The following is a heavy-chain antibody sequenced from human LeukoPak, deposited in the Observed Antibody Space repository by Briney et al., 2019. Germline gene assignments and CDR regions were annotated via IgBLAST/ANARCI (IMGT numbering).Heavy chain of an antibody. CDR2: IIPIFGTA. CDR3: ARQTHDSSGYYQLFDY. D-gene: IGHD3-22*01. CDR1: GGTFSSYA. Sequence: GASVKVSCKASGGTFSSYAISWVRQAPGQGLEWMGGIIPIFGTANYAQKFQGRVTITTDESTSTAYMELSSLRSEDTAVYYCARQTHDSSGYYQLFDYWGQGTLVTVSS. V-gene: IGHV1-69*05. J-gene: IGHJ4*02.